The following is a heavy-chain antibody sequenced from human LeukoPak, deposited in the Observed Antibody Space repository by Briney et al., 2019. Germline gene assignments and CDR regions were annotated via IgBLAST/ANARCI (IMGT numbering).Heavy chain of an antibody. D-gene: IGHD5-24*01. CDR1: GGSISSSSYY. Sequence: SETLSLTCTVSGGSISSSSYYWGWIRQPPGKGLEWIGSIYYSGSTYYNPSLKSRVTISVDTSKNQFSLKLSSVTAADTAVYYCARGRARDGYNYAFDIWGQGTMVTVSS. CDR3: ARGRARDGYNYAFDI. V-gene: IGHV4-39*07. J-gene: IGHJ3*02. CDR2: IYYSGST.